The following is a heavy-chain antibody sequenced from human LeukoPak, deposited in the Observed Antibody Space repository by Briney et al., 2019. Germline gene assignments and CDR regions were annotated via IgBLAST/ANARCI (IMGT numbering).Heavy chain of an antibody. Sequence: SETLSLTCTVSGGSISSYYWSWIRQPPGKGLEWIGYIYYSGSTNYNPSLKSRVTISVDTSKNQFSLKLSSVTAADTAVYYCARRWATDYYYGMDVWGQGTTVTVSS. V-gene: IGHV4-59*08. CDR2: IYYSGST. CDR3: ARRWATDYYYGMDV. CDR1: GGSISSYY. D-gene: IGHD5-12*01. J-gene: IGHJ6*02.